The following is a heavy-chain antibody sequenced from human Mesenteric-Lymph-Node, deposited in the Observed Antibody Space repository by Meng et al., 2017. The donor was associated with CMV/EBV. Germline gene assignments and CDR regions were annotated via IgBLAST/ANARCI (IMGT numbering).Heavy chain of an antibody. Sequence: GGSLRLSCAASGFTVTDNYMYWVRQAPGKGLEWISVIYSGGMKYYADSVKGRFTISRDSSKNTLDLQMNSLKPEGTAVYYCVRDELGATPFDYWGQGTLVTVSS. CDR3: VRDELGATPFDY. D-gene: IGHD1-26*01. CDR1: GFTVTDNY. J-gene: IGHJ4*02. V-gene: IGHV3-66*02. CDR2: IYSGGMK.